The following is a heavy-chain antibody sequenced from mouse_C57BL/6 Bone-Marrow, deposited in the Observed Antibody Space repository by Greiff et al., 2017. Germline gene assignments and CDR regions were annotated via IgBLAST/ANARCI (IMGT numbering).Heavy chain of an antibody. Sequence: EVMLVESGGDLVPPGGSLTLSCAASGFTFSSYGMSWVRQTPDKRLEWVATISSGGSYTYYPDSVKGRFTISRDNAKNTLYLQMSSLKSEDTAMYYCARGGGYPFAYWGQGTLVTVSA. CDR1: GFTFSSYG. CDR3: ARGGGYPFAY. V-gene: IGHV5-6*01. J-gene: IGHJ3*01. D-gene: IGHD2-2*01. CDR2: ISSGGSYT.